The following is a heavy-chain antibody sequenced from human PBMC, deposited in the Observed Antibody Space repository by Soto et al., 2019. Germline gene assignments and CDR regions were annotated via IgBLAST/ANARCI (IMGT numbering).Heavy chain of an antibody. CDR3: ARVPGIAAAGSLYYFDY. CDR2: IIPIFGTA. Sequence: QVQLVQSGAGVKKPGSSVKVSCKASGGTFSSYAISWVRQAPGQGLEWMGGIIPIFGTANYAQKFQGRVTITADDSTSTAYMELSSLRSEDTAVYYCARVPGIAAAGSLYYFDYWGQGTLVTVSS. J-gene: IGHJ4*02. V-gene: IGHV1-69*01. D-gene: IGHD6-13*01. CDR1: GGTFSSYA.